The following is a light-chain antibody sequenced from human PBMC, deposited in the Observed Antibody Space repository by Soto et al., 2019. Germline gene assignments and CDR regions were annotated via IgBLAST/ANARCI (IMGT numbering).Light chain of an antibody. CDR3: QQFNPYSLTWT. J-gene: IGKJ1*01. CDR2: RTS. CDR1: HSISDW. V-gene: IGKV1-5*03. Sequence: DIQMTQSPSTLSASVGDRVTITCRASHSISDWLAWYQQKPGKAPKLLIYRTSTLESGVPSRFSGSGSGTEFTLTISSLQPDDFATYYCQQFNPYSLTWTFGQGTKVDI.